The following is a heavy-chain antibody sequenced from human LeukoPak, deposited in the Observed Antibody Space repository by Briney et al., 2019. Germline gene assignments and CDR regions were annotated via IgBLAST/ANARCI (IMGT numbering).Heavy chain of an antibody. CDR1: GGSISSSSYY. CDR2: IYYSGST. Sequence: PSETLSLTCTVSGGSISSSSYYWGWIRQPPGKGLEWIGSIYYSGSTYYNPSLKGRVTISVDTSKNQFSLKLSSVTAADTAVYYCARGDVVVPAAPKMGHRWFDPWGQGTLVTVSS. CDR3: ARGDVVVPAAPKMGHRWFDP. V-gene: IGHV4-39*07. J-gene: IGHJ5*02. D-gene: IGHD2-2*01.